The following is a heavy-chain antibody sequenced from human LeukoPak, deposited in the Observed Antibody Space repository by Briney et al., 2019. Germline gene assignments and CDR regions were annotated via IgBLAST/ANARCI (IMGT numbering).Heavy chain of an antibody. CDR2: ISGSGGDT. Sequence: GGSLRLSCAASGFTFSSCAMSWVRQAPGKGLEWVSFISGSGGDTYYTDSVKGRFTVSRDNSKNTLYLQMNSLRAEDTALYYCAKDSSTRYADCWGQGTLVTVSS. V-gene: IGHV3-23*01. CDR1: GFTFSSCA. J-gene: IGHJ4*02. CDR3: AKDSSTRYADC. D-gene: IGHD2-2*01.